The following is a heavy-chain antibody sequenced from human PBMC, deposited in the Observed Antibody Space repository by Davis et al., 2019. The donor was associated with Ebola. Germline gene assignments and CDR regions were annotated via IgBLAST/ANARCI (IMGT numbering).Heavy chain of an antibody. CDR1: GYTFTSYD. D-gene: IGHD6-13*01. CDR3: ARNTGYSSSWFFFDFDY. Sequence: ASVKVSCKASGYTFTSYDINWVRQATGQGLEWMGWMNPNSGNTGYAQKFQGRVTITADESTSTAYMELSSLRSEDTAVYYCARNTGYSSSWFFFDFDYWGQGTLVTVSS. V-gene: IGHV1-8*01. J-gene: IGHJ4*02. CDR2: MNPNSGNT.